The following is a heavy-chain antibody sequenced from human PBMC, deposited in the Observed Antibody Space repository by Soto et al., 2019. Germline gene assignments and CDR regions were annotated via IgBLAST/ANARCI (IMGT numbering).Heavy chain of an antibody. CDR2: INHSGST. J-gene: IGHJ5*02. CDR1: GGSFSGYY. CDR3: ARFYGYCSGGSCSEHENWFDP. D-gene: IGHD2-15*01. Sequence: PSETLSLTCAVYGGSFSGYYWSWIRQPPGKGLEWIGEINHSGSTNYNPSLKSRVTISVDTSKNQFSLKLSSVTAADTAVYYCARFYGYCSGGSCSEHENWFDPWGQGTLVTVSS. V-gene: IGHV4-34*01.